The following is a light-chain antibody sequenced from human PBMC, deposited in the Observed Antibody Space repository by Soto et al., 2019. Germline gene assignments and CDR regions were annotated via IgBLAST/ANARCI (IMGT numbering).Light chain of an antibody. CDR1: SSNIGSNY. CDR3: AAWDDSLSGYV. J-gene: IGLJ1*01. V-gene: IGLV1-47*01. CDR2: RNN. Sequence: QSVLTQPPSASGTPGQRVTTSCSGSSSNIGSNYVYWYQQLPGTAPKLLFYRNNQRPSGVPDRFSGSKSGTSASLAISGLRSEDEADYYCAAWDDSLSGYVFGTGTKLTVL.